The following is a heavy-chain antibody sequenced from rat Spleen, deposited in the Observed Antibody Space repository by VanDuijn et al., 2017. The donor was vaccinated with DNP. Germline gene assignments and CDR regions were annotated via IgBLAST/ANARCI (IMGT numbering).Heavy chain of an antibody. CDR3: ARQQLSGTMDA. CDR1: GYTFTTYY. CDR2: INMGSGGT. J-gene: IGHJ4*01. D-gene: IGHD1-2*01. Sequence: QVQLQQSGAELAKPGSSVMISCRASGYTFTTYYIGWIKQTTRQGLEYIGYINMGSGGTKYNEKFKDKATLTVDKSSSTAFMQLGSLTPEDSAVYYCARQQLSGTMDAWGQGTSVTV. V-gene: IGHV1-43*01.